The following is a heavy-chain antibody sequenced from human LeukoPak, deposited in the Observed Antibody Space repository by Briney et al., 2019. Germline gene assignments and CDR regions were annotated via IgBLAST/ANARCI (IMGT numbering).Heavy chain of an antibody. D-gene: IGHD4-17*01. Sequence: GGSLRLSCAASGFTFSSYNMNWVRQAPGKGLEWVSAISGSGGSTYYADSVKGRFTISRDNSKNTLYLQMNSLRAEDTAVYYCAKVLYRDYGDLDYWGQGTLVTVSS. CDR3: AKVLYRDYGDLDY. J-gene: IGHJ4*02. CDR1: GFTFSSYN. CDR2: ISGSGGST. V-gene: IGHV3-23*01.